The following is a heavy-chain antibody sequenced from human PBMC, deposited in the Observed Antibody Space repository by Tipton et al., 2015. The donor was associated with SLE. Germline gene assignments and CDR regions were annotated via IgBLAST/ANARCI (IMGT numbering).Heavy chain of an antibody. D-gene: IGHD1-26*01. CDR1: GGSISSSSYY. Sequence: TLSLTCTVSGGSISSSSYYCGWIRQPPGKGLEWMGSIYYSGSTYYNPSLKSRVTIPVDTSKNQFSLKLSAVTAADTAVYYCARTRVGATVDYWGQGTLVTVSS. J-gene: IGHJ4*02. V-gene: IGHV4-39*07. CDR3: ARTRVGATVDY. CDR2: IYYSGST.